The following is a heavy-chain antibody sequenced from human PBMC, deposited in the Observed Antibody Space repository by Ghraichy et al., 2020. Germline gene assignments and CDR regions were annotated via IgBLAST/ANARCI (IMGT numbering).Heavy chain of an antibody. J-gene: IGHJ3*02. CDR2: IKEDGSVR. CDR1: GFPFSSYW. Sequence: LSLTCAASGFPFSSYWMSWVRQAPGTGLEFVANIKEDGSVRNYVDSVKGRFTISRDNAKNSFYLQMNSLRVDDTAVYYCARDPGSSAFDIWGQGTMVTVSS. V-gene: IGHV3-7*03. CDR3: ARDPGSSAFDI. D-gene: IGHD6-6*01.